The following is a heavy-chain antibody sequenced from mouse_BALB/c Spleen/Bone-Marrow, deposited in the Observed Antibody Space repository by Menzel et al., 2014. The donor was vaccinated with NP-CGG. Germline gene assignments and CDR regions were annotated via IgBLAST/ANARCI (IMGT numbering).Heavy chain of an antibody. D-gene: IGHD1-1*01. CDR3: NAHITTVSY. CDR2: IDPENGDT. J-gene: IGHJ2*01. V-gene: IGHV14-4*02. CDR1: GFNIKDYY. Sequence: EVKLQESGAELVRSGASVKLSCTASGFNIKDYYMHWGKQRPEQGLEWIGWIDPENGDTEYVPKFQGKATMTADTSSNTAYLQLSSLTSEDTAVYYCNAHITTVSYWGQGTTLTVSS.